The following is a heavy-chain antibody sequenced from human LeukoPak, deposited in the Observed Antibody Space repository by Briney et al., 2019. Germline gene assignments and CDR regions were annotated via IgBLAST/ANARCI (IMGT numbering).Heavy chain of an antibody. V-gene: IGHV1-69*04. D-gene: IGHD3-22*01. CDR1: GGTFSSYA. Sequence: SVKVSCKASGGTFSSYAISWVRQAPGQGLEWMGRIIPILGIANYAQKFQGRVTITADKSTSTAYMELSSLRSEDTAVYYCARFPVYYYDSSGYYYSAEYFQHWGQGTLVTVSS. CDR2: IIPILGIA. J-gene: IGHJ1*01. CDR3: ARFPVYYYDSSGYYYSAEYFQH.